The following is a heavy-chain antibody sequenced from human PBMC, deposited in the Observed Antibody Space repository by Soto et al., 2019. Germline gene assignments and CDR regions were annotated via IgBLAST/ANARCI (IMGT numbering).Heavy chain of an antibody. CDR2: ISAYNGNT. J-gene: IGHJ4*02. CDR1: GYTFTSYG. D-gene: IGHD2-15*01. Sequence: ASVKVSCKASGYTFTSYGIIWVRQAPGQGLEWMGWISAYNGNTNYAQKLQGRVTMTTDTSTSTAYMELRSLRSDDTAVYYCARDSSGGSCYDYWGQGTLVTVSS. V-gene: IGHV1-18*01. CDR3: ARDSSGGSCYDY.